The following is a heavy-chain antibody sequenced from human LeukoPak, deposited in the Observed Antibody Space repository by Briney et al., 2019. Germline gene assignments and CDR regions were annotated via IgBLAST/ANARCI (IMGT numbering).Heavy chain of an antibody. CDR3: AKDVRVGGGGMDV. J-gene: IGHJ6*02. D-gene: IGHD1-26*01. CDR1: GFTFSNYA. Sequence: GGSLRLSCAASGFTFSNYAMNWVSQAPGKGLEWVSLISGSGVNTYYADSVKGRFTISRDTSKNTVSLQMNSLRGEDTAVYYCAKDVRVGGGGMDVWGQGTPVTVSS. CDR2: ISGSGVNT. V-gene: IGHV3-23*01.